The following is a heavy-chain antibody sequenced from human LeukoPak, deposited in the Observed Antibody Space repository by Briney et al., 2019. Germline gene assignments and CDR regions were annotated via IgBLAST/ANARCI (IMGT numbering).Heavy chain of an antibody. CDR3: ARHGYSSGSLAWFDP. D-gene: IGHD6-19*01. V-gene: IGHV4-59*01. Sequence: SETLSLTCTVAGGSISSYYWSWIRQPPGKGLEWIGFIYYSGSTNYNPSLKSRVTISVDTSKNQFSLKLSSVTAADTAVYYCARHGYSSGSLAWFDPWGQGTQVTVSS. CDR2: IYYSGST. J-gene: IGHJ5*02. CDR1: GGSISSYY.